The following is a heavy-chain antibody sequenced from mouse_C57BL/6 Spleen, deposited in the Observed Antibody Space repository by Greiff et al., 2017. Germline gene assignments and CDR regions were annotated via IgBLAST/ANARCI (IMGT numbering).Heavy chain of an antibody. V-gene: IGHV1-54*01. CDR3: ARELGRFDY. CDR1: GYAFTNYL. CDR2: INPGSGGT. J-gene: IGHJ2*01. D-gene: IGHD4-1*01. Sequence: QVQLQQPGAELVRPGTSVKVSCKASGYAFTNYLIVWVKQRPGQGLEWIGVINPGSGGTNYNEKFKSKATLTADKSSSTAYMQLSSLTSEDSAVFFCARELGRFDYWGQGTTLTVSS.